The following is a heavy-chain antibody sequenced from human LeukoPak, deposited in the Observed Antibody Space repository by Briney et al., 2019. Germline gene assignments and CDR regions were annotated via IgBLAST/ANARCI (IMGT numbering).Heavy chain of an antibody. V-gene: IGHV3-48*03. CDR1: GFTFSSYA. CDR2: ISSSGSTI. J-gene: IGHJ6*02. Sequence: GGSLRLSCAASGFTFSSYAMHWVRQAPGKGLEWVSYISSSGSTIYYADSVKGRFTISRDNAKNSLYLQMNSLRAEDTAVYYCARSGIAAAGIYYGMDVWGQGTTVTVSS. D-gene: IGHD6-13*01. CDR3: ARSGIAAAGIYYGMDV.